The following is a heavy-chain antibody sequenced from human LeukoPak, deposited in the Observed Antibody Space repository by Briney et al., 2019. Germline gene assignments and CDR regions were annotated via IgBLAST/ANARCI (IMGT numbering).Heavy chain of an antibody. CDR2: ISPYNGNT. CDR3: AREKDAFCSD. J-gene: IGHJ4*02. V-gene: IGHV1-18*01. CDR1: GYSXTGYG. Sequence: ASVKVSCKASGYSXTGYGINWVRQAPGQGLEWMGWISPYNGNTKYAQKVQGRVTLTTDTSTATAYMELRSLRYDDTAVYYCAREKDAFCSDWGQGTLVTVSS. D-gene: IGHD2-15*01.